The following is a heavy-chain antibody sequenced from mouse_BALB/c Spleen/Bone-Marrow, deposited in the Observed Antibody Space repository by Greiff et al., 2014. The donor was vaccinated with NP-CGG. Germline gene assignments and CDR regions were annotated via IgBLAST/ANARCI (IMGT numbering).Heavy chain of an antibody. CDR1: GYTFTSYW. Sequence: QVQLKESGAELAKPGAPVKMSCKASGYTFTSYWMHWVKQRPGQGLEWIGNINPSTGYTEYNQKFKDKATLTADKSSSTAYMQLNSPTSEDSAVYYCARSYGKNVDYWGQGTTLTVSS. J-gene: IGHJ2*01. CDR2: INPSTGYT. D-gene: IGHD2-1*01. V-gene: IGHV1-7*01. CDR3: ARSYGKNVDY.